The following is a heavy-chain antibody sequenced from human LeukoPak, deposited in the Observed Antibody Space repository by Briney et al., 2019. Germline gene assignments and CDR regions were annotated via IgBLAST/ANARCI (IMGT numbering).Heavy chain of an antibody. Sequence: PGGSLRLSCAASGFTVSGNYMSWVRQAPGKGLEWVSVIYSGGSTYYADSVKGRFTISRDNSKNTLYLQMNSLRAEDTAVYYCARDLLTGYYRYFDYWGQGTLVTVSS. CDR3: ARDLLTGYYRYFDY. CDR1: GFTVSGNY. J-gene: IGHJ4*02. CDR2: IYSGGST. D-gene: IGHD3-9*01. V-gene: IGHV3-53*01.